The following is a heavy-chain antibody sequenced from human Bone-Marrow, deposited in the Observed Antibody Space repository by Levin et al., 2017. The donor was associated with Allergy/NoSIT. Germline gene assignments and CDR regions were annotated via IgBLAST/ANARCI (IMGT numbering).Heavy chain of an antibody. CDR2: IYSGGGR. Sequence: GGALRLSCAASGFSVSNHYIAWVRQAPGKGLEWVSVIYSGGGRYYAESVKGRFTISRDNSKNTVYLQMNSLRAEDTAVYYCARGKADDYWGQGTLVTVSS. CDR3: ARGKADDY. D-gene: IGHD6-13*01. V-gene: IGHV3-53*01. J-gene: IGHJ4*02. CDR1: GFSVSNHY.